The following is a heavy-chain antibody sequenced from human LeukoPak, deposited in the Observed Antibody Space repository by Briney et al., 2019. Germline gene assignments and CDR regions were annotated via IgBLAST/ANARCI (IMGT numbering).Heavy chain of an antibody. V-gene: IGHV1-18*01. CDR2: ISAYNGNT. CDR3: AGIDSSGWSGSADAFDI. D-gene: IGHD6-19*01. CDR1: GYTFTSYG. J-gene: IGHJ3*02. Sequence: GASVKVSCKASGYTFTSYGISWVRQAPGQGLEWMGWISAYNGNTNCAQKLQGRVTMTTDTSTSTAYMELRSLRSDDTAVYYCAGIDSSGWSGSADAFDIWGLGTMVTVSS.